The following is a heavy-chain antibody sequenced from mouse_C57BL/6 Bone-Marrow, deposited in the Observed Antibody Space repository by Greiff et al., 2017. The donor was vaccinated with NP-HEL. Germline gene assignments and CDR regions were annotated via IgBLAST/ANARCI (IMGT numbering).Heavy chain of an antibody. D-gene: IGHD2-2*01. J-gene: IGHJ1*03. CDR1: GYTFTSYW. CDR3: AREGRCLRRGCCYFDV. CDR2: INPSNGGT. Sequence: VQLQQPGPELVKPGTSVKLSCKSSGYTFTSYWMHWVKQRPGQGLEWIGNINPSNGGTNYNEKFKSKATLTVDKSSSTAYMQLSSLTSDESAVYYCAREGRCLRRGCCYFDVWDTGTTVTVSS. V-gene: IGHV1-53*01.